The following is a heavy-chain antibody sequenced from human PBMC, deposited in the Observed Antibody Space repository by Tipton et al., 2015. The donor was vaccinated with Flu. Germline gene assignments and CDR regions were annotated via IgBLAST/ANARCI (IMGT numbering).Heavy chain of an antibody. V-gene: IGHV4-39*07. Sequence: LRLSCTVSGGSISSNSYYWGWIRQPPGKGLEWIGSIYYSGSTYYNPSLKSRVTISVDTSKNQFSLKLSSVTAADTAVYYCARLRANYYDSSGYSDYWGQGTLVTVSS. CDR3: ARLRANYYDSSGYSDY. D-gene: IGHD3-22*01. J-gene: IGHJ4*02. CDR2: IYYSGST. CDR1: GGSISSNSYY.